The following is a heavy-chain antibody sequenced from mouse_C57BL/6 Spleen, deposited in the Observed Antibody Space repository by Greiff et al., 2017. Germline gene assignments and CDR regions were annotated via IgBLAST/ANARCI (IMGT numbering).Heavy chain of an antibody. Sequence: QVQLQQSGAELVMPGASVKLSCKASGYTFTSYWMHWVKQRPGQGLEWIGEIDPSDSYTNYNQKFKGKSTLTVDKSSSTAYMQLSSLTSEDSAVYYCARSITTVVDYWGQGTTLTVSS. CDR3: ARSITTVVDY. D-gene: IGHD1-1*01. V-gene: IGHV1-69*01. CDR2: IDPSDSYT. CDR1: GYTFTSYW. J-gene: IGHJ2*01.